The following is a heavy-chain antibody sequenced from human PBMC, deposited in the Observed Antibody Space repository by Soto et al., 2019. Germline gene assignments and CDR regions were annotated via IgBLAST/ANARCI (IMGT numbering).Heavy chain of an antibody. CDR1: GFRFSGYG. CDR3: ATDIGGGSWYSLAY. J-gene: IGHJ4*02. Sequence: QVHLVESGGGVVQPGRSLRLACAASGFRFSGYGMQWVRQTPGKGLEWVGVIWYEGSKKYYADSVKGRFTISRDNSRNNVFLQMDSLGVEDTAVYYCATDIGGGSWYSLAYWGPGILVTVSS. CDR2: IWYEGSKK. D-gene: IGHD2-15*01. V-gene: IGHV3-33*03.